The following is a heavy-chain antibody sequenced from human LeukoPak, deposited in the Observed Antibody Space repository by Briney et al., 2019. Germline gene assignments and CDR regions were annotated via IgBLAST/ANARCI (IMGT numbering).Heavy chain of an antibody. D-gene: IGHD6-19*01. CDR1: GDSIISSYF. J-gene: IGHJ3*02. Sequence: SETLSLTCSISGDSIISSYFWSWVRQPAGKGLQWIGRIYSSGTTNYTPSLQSRVTMSVDTSKNQFSLKLSSVTAADTAVYYCAGAPIEVADTSAFDIWGQGTLVTVSS. V-gene: IGHV4-4*07. CDR3: AGAPIEVADTSAFDI. CDR2: IYSSGTT.